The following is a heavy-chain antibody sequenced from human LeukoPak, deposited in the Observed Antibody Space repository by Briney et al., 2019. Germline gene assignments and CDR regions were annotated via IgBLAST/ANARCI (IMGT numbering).Heavy chain of an antibody. CDR1: GFTFDDYA. Sequence: SLRLSCAASGFTFDDYAMHWVRQAPGKGLEWVSGISWNSGSIGYADSVKGRFTISRDNAKNSLYLQMNSLRAEDTALYYCAKDYGARHWGSDLAVDYFDYWGQGTLVTVSS. CDR2: ISWNSGSI. D-gene: IGHD7-27*01. V-gene: IGHV3-9*01. CDR3: AKDYGARHWGSDLAVDYFDY. J-gene: IGHJ4*02.